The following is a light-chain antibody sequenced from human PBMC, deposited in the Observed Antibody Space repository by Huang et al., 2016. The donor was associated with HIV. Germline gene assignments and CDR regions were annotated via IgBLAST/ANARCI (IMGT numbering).Light chain of an antibody. V-gene: IGKV1-5*03. CDR2: KAS. CDR1: QTVSWW. J-gene: IGKJ1*01. CDR3: QQYNTYPWT. Sequence: DIQMTQSPSTLSASVGDRVTITCRASQTVSWWLAWYQQKPGKAPKVLIYKASNLQSGVPSRFSGSGSGTEFTLTISSLQPDDFATYYCQQYNTYPWTFGQGTKVEIK.